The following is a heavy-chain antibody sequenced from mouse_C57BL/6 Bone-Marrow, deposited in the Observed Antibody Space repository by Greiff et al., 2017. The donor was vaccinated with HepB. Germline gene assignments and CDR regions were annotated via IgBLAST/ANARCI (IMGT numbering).Heavy chain of an antibody. CDR2: IDPSDSYT. J-gene: IGHJ4*01. D-gene: IGHD1-1*01. Sequence: QVQLKQPGAELVMPGASVKLSCKASGYTFTSYWMHWVKQRPGQGLEWIGEIDPSDSYTNYNQKFKGKSTLTVDKSSSTAYMQLSSLTSEDSAVYYCAINYYGSSYEAMDYWGQGTSVTVSS. CDR3: AINYYGSSYEAMDY. CDR1: GYTFTSYW. V-gene: IGHV1-69*01.